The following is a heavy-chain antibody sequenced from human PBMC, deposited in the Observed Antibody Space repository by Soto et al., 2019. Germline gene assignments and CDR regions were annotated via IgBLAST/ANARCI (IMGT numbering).Heavy chain of an antibody. Sequence: QVQLVQSGAEVKKPGASVKVSCKASGYTFTAKGIGGVGRAPGQGLEWMGGISAYNGNTNYAQKLRGRVTMTTDTSTSTAYMELRSLRSDDTAVYYCARPRGYSYGFDYWGQGTLVTVSS. D-gene: IGHD5-18*01. CDR1: GYTFTAKG. V-gene: IGHV1-18*01. CDR2: ISAYNGNT. J-gene: IGHJ4*02. CDR3: ARPRGYSYGFDY.